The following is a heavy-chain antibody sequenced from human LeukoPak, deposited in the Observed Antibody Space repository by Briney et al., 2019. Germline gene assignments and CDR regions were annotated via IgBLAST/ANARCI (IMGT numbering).Heavy chain of an antibody. D-gene: IGHD3-3*01. Sequence: SVKVSCKASGGTFSSYAISWVRQAPGQGLEWMGGIIPIFGTANYAQKFQGRVTITADESTSTAYMELSSLRSEDTAVYYCARSGQPHGGEFDYWGQGTLVTVSS. CDR3: ARSGQPHGGEFDY. J-gene: IGHJ4*02. V-gene: IGHV1-69*01. CDR1: GGTFSSYA. CDR2: IIPIFGTA.